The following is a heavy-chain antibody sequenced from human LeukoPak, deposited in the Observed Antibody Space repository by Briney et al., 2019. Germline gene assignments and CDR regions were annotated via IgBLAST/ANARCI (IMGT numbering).Heavy chain of an antibody. CDR1: GYTFTSYY. Sequence: ASAKVSCKASGYTFTSYYMHWVRQAPGQGLEWMGIINPSGGSTSYAQKFQGRVTMTRDTSTSTVYMELSSLRSEDTAVYYCANGPRDGYDFDYWGQGTLVTVSS. V-gene: IGHV1-46*01. J-gene: IGHJ4*02. CDR2: INPSGGST. D-gene: IGHD5-24*01. CDR3: ANGPRDGYDFDY.